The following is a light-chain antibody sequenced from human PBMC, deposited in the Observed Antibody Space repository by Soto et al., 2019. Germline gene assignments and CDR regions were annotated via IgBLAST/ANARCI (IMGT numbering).Light chain of an antibody. CDR2: STN. Sequence: QTVVTQEPSFSVSPGGTVTLTCGLSSGSVSTSKYPSWYQQTPGQAPRTLIYSTNSRSSGVPDRFSGSILGNKAALTITGAQEDDESDYYCVLYMGSGIWVFGGGTKLTVL. J-gene: IGLJ3*02. CDR1: SGSVSTSKY. V-gene: IGLV8-61*01. CDR3: VLYMGSGIWV.